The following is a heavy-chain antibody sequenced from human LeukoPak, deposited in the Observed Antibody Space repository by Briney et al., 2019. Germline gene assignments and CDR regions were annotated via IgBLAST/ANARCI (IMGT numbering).Heavy chain of an antibody. CDR2: ISYDGSNK. CDR3: AKDSTVTTD. CDR1: GFTFSSYA. V-gene: IGHV3-30-3*01. J-gene: IGHJ4*02. D-gene: IGHD4-17*01. Sequence: GGSLRLSCAASGFTFSSYAMHWVRQAPGKGLEWVAVISYDGSNKYYADSVKGRFTISRDNSENTLYLQMNSLRAEDTAVYYCAKDSTVTTDWGQGTLVTVSS.